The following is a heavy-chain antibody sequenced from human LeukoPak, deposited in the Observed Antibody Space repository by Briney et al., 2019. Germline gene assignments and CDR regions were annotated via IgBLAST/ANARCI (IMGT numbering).Heavy chain of an antibody. J-gene: IGHJ4*02. CDR1: GGSLSSHY. V-gene: IGHV4-59*11. CDR3: ARFSSGCSTSSCYLTY. CDR2: IHDTGST. Sequence: SETLSLTCSVSGGSLSSHYWSWIRQPPGKGLELIGHIHDTGSTFYNPSLRGRVTISLDTSNNQFSLKLTSMAAADTAVYYCARFSSGCSTSSCYLTYWGQGTLVTVS. D-gene: IGHD2-2*01.